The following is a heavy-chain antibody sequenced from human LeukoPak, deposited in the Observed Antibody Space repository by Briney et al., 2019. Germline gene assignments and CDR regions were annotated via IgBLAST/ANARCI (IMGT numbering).Heavy chain of an antibody. CDR3: ARTLGYCSSTSCYWSTYYYYYMDV. V-gene: IGHV4-61*05. J-gene: IGHJ6*03. D-gene: IGHD2-2*01. CDR1: GYSISSIYC. CDR2: IYYSGST. Sequence: PSETLSLTCTVSGYSISSIYCWGWIRQPPGKGLEWIGYIYYSGSTNYNPSLKSRVTISVDTSKNQFSLKLSSVTAADTAVYYCARTLGYCSSTSCYWSTYYYYYMDVWGKGTTVTVSS.